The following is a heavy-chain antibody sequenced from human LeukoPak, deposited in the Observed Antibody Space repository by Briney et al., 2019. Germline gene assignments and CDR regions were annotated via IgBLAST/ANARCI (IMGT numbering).Heavy chain of an antibody. CDR2: IKQDGSEK. CDR3: AKAFLRFLEWSHFDY. CDR1: GFTFSSYW. J-gene: IGHJ4*02. D-gene: IGHD3-3*01. Sequence: GGSLRLSCAASGFTFSSYWMSWVRQAPGKGLEWVANIKQDGSEKYYVDSVKGRFTISRDNAKNSLYLQMNSLRAEDTAVYYCAKAFLRFLEWSHFDYWGQGTLVTVSS. V-gene: IGHV3-7*01.